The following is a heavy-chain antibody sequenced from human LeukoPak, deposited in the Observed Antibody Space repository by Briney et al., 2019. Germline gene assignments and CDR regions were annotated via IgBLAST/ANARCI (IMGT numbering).Heavy chain of an antibody. D-gene: IGHD2-2*02. CDR3: ARAPLVVAAAAIVANWFDP. Sequence: GASVKVSCKASGYTFTNYGISWVRQAPGQGLEWMGWIITYTGKTNYAQKFQGRVTITTDTSTSTAYMELRSLRSDDTAVYYCARAPLVVAAAAIVANWFDPWGQGTLVTVSS. V-gene: IGHV1-18*01. J-gene: IGHJ5*02. CDR1: GYTFTNYG. CDR2: IITYTGKT.